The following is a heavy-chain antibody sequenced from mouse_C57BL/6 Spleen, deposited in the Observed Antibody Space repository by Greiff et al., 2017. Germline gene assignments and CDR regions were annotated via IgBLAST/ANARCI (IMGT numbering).Heavy chain of an antibody. CDR1: GYTFTSYW. CDR3: AHYGQGYDY. V-gene: IGHV1-50*01. CDR2: IDPSDSYT. D-gene: IGHD1-1*02. Sequence: VQLQQPGAELVKPGAAVKLSCKASGYTFTSYWMQWVKQRPGQGLEWIGEIDPSDSYTNYNQKFKGKATLTVDTSYSTAYMQLSSLTSEDSAVYYCAHYGQGYDYWGQGTSVTVSS. J-gene: IGHJ4*01.